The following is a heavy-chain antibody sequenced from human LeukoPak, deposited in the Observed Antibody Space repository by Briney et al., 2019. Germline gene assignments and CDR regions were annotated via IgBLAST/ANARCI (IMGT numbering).Heavy chain of an antibody. CDR2: IIPIFGTA. CDR1: GGTFSSYA. D-gene: IGHD2-21*01. V-gene: IGHV1-69*13. CDR3: ARAYCGGDCYSPRDAFDI. Sequence: ASVKVSCKASGGTFSSYAISWVRQAPGQGLEWMGGIIPIFGTANYAQKFQGRVTITADEYTSTAYMELSSLRSEDTAVYYCARAYCGGDCYSPRDAFDIWGQGTMVTVSS. J-gene: IGHJ3*02.